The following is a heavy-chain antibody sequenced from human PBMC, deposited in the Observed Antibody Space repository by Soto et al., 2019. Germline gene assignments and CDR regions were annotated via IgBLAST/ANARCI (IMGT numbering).Heavy chain of an antibody. CDR1: GFTFHDYA. V-gene: IGHV3-9*01. D-gene: IGHD6-19*01. CDR2: ISWNSGTI. J-gene: IGHJ4*02. Sequence: EVQLVESGGGLVQPGRSLRLSRAASGFTFHDYAMHWVRQAPGKGLEWVSDISWNSGTIGYADSVKGRFTISRDNVKNSLYLQMNSLRTEDTAFYYCAKVSGYTSGWLENWGQGTLVTVSS. CDR3: AKVSGYTSGWLEN.